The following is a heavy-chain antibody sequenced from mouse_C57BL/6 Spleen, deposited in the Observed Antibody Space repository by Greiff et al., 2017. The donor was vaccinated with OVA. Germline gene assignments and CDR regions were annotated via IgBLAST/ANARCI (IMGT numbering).Heavy chain of an antibody. Sequence: DVQLVESGGGLVKPGGSLKLSCAASGFTFSSYAMSWVRQTPEKRLEWVATISDGGSYTYSPDNVKGRFTISRDNAKNNLYLQMSHLKSEDTAMYYCARGENYFDYWGQGTTLTVSS. J-gene: IGHJ2*01. CDR3: ARGENYFDY. CDR1: GFTFSSYA. V-gene: IGHV5-4*01. CDR2: ISDGGSYT.